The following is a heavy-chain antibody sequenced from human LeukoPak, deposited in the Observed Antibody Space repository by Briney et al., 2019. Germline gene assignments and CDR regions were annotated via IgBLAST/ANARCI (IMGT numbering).Heavy chain of an antibody. CDR3: ARGGYSGYEGDPGNLVDY. CDR2: INPSGGST. J-gene: IGHJ4*02. V-gene: IGHV1-46*01. Sequence: GASVKVSCKASGYTFTSYYMHWVRQAPGQGLEWMGIINPSGGSTSYAQKFQGRVTMTSDTSTSTVYMELSSLRSEDTAVYYCARGGYSGYEGDPGNLVDYWGQGTLVTVSS. CDR1: GYTFTSYY. D-gene: IGHD5-12*01.